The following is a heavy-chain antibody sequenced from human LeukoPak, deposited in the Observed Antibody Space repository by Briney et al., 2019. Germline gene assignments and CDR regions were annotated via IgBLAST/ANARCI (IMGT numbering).Heavy chain of an antibody. D-gene: IGHD1-14*01. CDR2: ISTSSSSI. CDR3: ARGVEPLAANTLAY. J-gene: IGHJ4*02. Sequence: GGSLILSCAASGFMFTRFTMNWVRQAPGKGLEWVSSISTSSSSIYYADSVQGRFTISRDNSKNTLYLEMNSLSPDDTAVYYCARGVEPLAANTLAYWGQGTLVTVSS. V-gene: IGHV3-21*04. CDR1: GFMFTRFT.